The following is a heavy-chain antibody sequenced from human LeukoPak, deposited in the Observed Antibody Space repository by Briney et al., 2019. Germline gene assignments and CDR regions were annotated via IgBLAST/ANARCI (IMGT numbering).Heavy chain of an antibody. Sequence: PSETLSLTCTVSGGSISSSSYYWGWIRQPPGKGLEWIGSIYYSGSTYYNPSLKSRVTISVDTSKNQFSLKLSSVTAADTAVYYYARGRIPPGYSYGYRYGMDVWGQGTTVTVSS. D-gene: IGHD5-18*01. CDR1: GGSISSSSYY. CDR3: ARGRIPPGYSYGYRYGMDV. CDR2: IYYSGST. V-gene: IGHV4-39*07. J-gene: IGHJ6*02.